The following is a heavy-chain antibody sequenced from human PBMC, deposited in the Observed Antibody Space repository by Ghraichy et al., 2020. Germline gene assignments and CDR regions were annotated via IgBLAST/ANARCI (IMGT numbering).Heavy chain of an antibody. CDR3: AKDAEDRHPDYNGAIDAFDI. V-gene: IGHV3-23*01. J-gene: IGHJ3*02. CDR1: GFTFSSYA. Sequence: GGSLRLSCAASGFTFSSYAMSWVRQAPGKGLEWVSAISGSGGSTYYADSVKGRFTISRDNSKNTLYLQMNSLRAEDTAVYYCAKDAEDRHPDYNGAIDAFDIWGQGTMVTVSS. D-gene: IGHD4-11*01. CDR2: ISGSGGST.